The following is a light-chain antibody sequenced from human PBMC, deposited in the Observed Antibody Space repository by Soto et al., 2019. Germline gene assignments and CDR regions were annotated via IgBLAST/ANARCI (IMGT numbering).Light chain of an antibody. CDR3: ATWDGSLPGEV. CDR2: DNN. Sequence: QSVLTPSPSVSAAPGQKVTISCSGSSSNIGNNYVSWYQQLPGTAPKLLIYDNNKRPSGIPDRFSGSKSGTSGTLDITGLQTGDEADYYCATWDGSLPGEVFGGGTQLTVL. V-gene: IGLV1-51*01. CDR1: SSNIGNNY. J-gene: IGLJ2*01.